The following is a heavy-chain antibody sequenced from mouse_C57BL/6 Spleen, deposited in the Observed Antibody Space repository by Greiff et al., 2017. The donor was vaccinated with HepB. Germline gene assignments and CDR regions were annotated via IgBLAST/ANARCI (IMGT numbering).Heavy chain of an antibody. CDR3: ARGSDYDRGGYYFDY. CDR2: FHPYNDDT. CDR1: GYTFTTYP. D-gene: IGHD2-4*01. Sequence: QVQLKESGAELVKPGASVKMSCKASGYTFTTYPIEWMKQNHGKSLEWIGNFHPYNDDTKYNEKFKGKATLTVEKSSSTVYLELSRLTSDDSAVYYCARGSDYDRGGYYFDYWGQGTTLTVSS. J-gene: IGHJ2*01. V-gene: IGHV1-47*01.